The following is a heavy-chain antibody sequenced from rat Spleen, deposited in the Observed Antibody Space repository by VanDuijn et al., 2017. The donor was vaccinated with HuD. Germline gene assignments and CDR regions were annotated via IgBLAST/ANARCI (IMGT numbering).Heavy chain of an antibody. J-gene: IGHJ3*01. Sequence: QVQLKESGPGLVQPSQTLSLTCTVSGFSLISYSVNWVRQPPGKGLEWMGGIWGDGSTKYNSAYKSRLSISRDTSKSQVFLKMNSLQTEDTATYYCARDWHYDGYSGWFAYWGQGTLVTVSS. CDR2: IWGDGST. CDR1: GFSLISYS. D-gene: IGHD1-12*03. V-gene: IGHV2-13*01. CDR3: ARDWHYDGYSGWFAY.